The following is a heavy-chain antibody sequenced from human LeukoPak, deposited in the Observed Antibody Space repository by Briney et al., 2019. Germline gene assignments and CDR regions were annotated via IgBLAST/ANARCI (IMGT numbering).Heavy chain of an antibody. CDR2: ISSGSGYI. J-gene: IGHJ4*02. CDR1: GFTFSSYT. V-gene: IGHV3-21*01. CDR3: ARGNYYDA. D-gene: IGHD3-16*01. Sequence: PGGSLRLSCAASGFTFSSYTMDWVRQAPGKGLEWVSSISSGSGYIYYADSVRGRFTISRDNAKNSLYLQMNSLRAEDTAVYYCARGNYYDAWGQGTLVTVSS.